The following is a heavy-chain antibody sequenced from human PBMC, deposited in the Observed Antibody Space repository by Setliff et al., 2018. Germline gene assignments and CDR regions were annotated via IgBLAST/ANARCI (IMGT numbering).Heavy chain of an antibody. D-gene: IGHD6-25*01. V-gene: IGHV3-7*01. CDR3: VRDTTSGWMLTN. CDR1: GFRISNYR. J-gene: IGHJ4*02. CDR2: INEDSSEK. Sequence: PGVSLRLSCAASGFRISNYRMSWVRQAPGAGLEWVAIINEDSSEKNYVDSVKGRFTISRDNARDSLYLQMNSLRAEDTAVYYCVRDTTSGWMLTNWGQGTLVTVSS.